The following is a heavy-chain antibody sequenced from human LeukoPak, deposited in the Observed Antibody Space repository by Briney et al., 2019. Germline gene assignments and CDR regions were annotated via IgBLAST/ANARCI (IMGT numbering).Heavy chain of an antibody. CDR3: AKDMVDIVGTINYYGMDV. CDR1: GFTLSSFG. V-gene: IGHV3-30*18. Sequence: GSPRPSRAASGFTLSSFGIDRVRQAPRKGVGGGAVISYEGSNKYQADSVKGRFPISRNNSKSTLSLQMNSLRAEVTAVYYCAKDMVDIVGTINYYGMDVWGQGTTVTVSS. CDR2: ISYEGSNK. D-gene: IGHD5-12*01. J-gene: IGHJ6*02.